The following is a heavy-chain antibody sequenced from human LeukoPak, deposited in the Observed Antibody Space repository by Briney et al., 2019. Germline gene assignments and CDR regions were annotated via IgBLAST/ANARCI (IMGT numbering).Heavy chain of an antibody. D-gene: IGHD6-6*01. V-gene: IGHV3-11*01. Sequence: PGGSLRLSCAASGFTFSDYYMSWIRQAPGKGLEWISFISSSGNTIYCADSVKGRFTISRDNARNSLYLQINSLRAEDTAVYYCARERAIASLRPYYFDYWGQGTLVTVSS. CDR3: ARERAIASLRPYYFDY. CDR2: ISSSGNTI. J-gene: IGHJ4*02. CDR1: GFTFSDYY.